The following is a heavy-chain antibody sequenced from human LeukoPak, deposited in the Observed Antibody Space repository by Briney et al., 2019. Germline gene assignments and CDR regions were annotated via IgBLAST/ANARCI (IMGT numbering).Heavy chain of an antibody. CDR1: GFTFSSYG. D-gene: IGHD3-10*01. Sequence: PGGSLRLSCAASGFTFSSYGMSWVRQAPGKGLEWVSAISGSGGSTYYADSVKGRFTISRDNSKNTLYLQMNSLRAEDTAVYYCAKDAYYYGSGSSIGAYYMDVWGKGTTVTISS. CDR3: AKDAYYYGSGSSIGAYYMDV. V-gene: IGHV3-23*01. CDR2: ISGSGGST. J-gene: IGHJ6*03.